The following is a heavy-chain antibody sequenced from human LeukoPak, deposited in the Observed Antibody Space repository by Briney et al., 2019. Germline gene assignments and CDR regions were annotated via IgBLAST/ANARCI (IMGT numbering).Heavy chain of an antibody. V-gene: IGHV1-69*04. CDR3: ARDPPPAAMVTGFYYYYYGMDV. D-gene: IGHD5-18*01. J-gene: IGHJ6*02. CDR1: GGTFSSYA. CDR2: IIPILGIA. Sequence: SVKVSCKASGGTFSSYAISWVRKAPGQGLEWMGRIIPILGIANYAQKFQGRVTITADKSTSTAYMELSSLRSEDTAVYYCARDPPPAAMVTGFYYYYYGMDVWGQGTTVTVSS.